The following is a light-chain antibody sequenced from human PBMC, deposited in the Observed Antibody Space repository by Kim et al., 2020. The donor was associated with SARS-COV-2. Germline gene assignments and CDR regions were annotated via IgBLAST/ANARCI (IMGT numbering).Light chain of an antibody. V-gene: IGKV1-39*01. CDR2: AAS. Sequence: SASVGDRVTITCRASQSISSYLNWYHQKPGKAPNLLIYAASSLQSGVPSRFSGSGSGTDFTLTISSLQPEDFATYYCQQSYSTPYSFGQGTKLEIK. CDR1: QSISSY. CDR3: QQSYSTPYS. J-gene: IGKJ2*03.